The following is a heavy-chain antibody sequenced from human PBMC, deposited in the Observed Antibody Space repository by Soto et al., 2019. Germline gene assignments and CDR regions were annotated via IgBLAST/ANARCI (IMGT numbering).Heavy chain of an antibody. V-gene: IGHV3-73*02. D-gene: IGHD6-19*01. CDR2: IRSKVNRYAT. J-gene: IGHJ4*02. CDR1: GFTFSGSA. CDR3: TRDSSGWPD. Sequence: EVQLVESGGGLVQPGGSLKLSCAASGFTFSGSAMHWVRQTSGKGLEWVGRIRSKVNRYATAYAASVKGRFTISRDDSKNTAYLQMNSLKTEDTAVYYCTRDSSGWPDWGQGTLVTVSS.